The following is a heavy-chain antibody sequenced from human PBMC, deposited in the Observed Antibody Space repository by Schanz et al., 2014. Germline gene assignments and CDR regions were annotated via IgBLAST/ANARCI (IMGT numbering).Heavy chain of an antibody. J-gene: IGHJ4*02. V-gene: IGHV3-66*01. CDR3: ARGLTGINPPRY. D-gene: IGHD1-20*01. Sequence: EVQLVESGGGLVQPGGSLRLSCAVSGFTVSNTYMCWVRQAPGKGLEWVSCIYLDGSTYYADSVKGRLTISRDTSKNTLYLQMNSLRPEDTAVYYCARGLTGINPPRYWGQGALITVSS. CDR1: GFTVSNTY. CDR2: IYLDGST.